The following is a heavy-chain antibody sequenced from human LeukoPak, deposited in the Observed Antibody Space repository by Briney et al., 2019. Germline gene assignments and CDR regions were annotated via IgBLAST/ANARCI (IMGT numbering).Heavy chain of an antibody. V-gene: IGHV3-23*01. CDR3: AADIVVVAAAPYLDY. CDR2: ISGSGGST. J-gene: IGHJ4*02. Sequence: GGSLRLSCAASGFTFNSYAMSWVRPAAGKGLEWGSPISGSGGSTYYADSVKGRFTISRDNSKNTLYLQMNRLRAEDTAVYYCAADIVVVAAAPYLDYWGQGTLVTVSS. D-gene: IGHD2-15*01. CDR1: GFTFNSYA.